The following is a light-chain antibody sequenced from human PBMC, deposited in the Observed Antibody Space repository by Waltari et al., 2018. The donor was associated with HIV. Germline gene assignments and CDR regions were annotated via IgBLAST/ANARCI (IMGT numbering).Light chain of an antibody. J-gene: IGLJ2*01. CDR3: ATWDDSLSVVI. CDR2: KDD. V-gene: IGLV1-47*01. CDR1: SSNIGSQS. Sequence: QSVLTQPPSVSGTLGQMVTMSCSGSSSNIGSQSVYWYQQFPRKAPKLLIFKDDQRPAGFPARFSGLKSGTSASLAVSGLRSEDEADYYCATWDDSLSVVIFGGGTNLTVL.